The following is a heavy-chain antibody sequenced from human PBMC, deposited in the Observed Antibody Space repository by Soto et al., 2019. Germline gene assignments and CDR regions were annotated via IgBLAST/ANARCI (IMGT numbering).Heavy chain of an antibody. CDR1: GFTFSSYS. Sequence: GGSLRLSCAASGFTFSSYSMNWVRQAPGKGLEWVSSISSSSSYIYYADSVKGRFTISRDNAKNSLYLQMNSLRAEDTAVYYCARGTKVRFLEWLLSDGMDVWGQGTTVTVS. V-gene: IGHV3-21*01. CDR2: ISSSSSYI. CDR3: ARGTKVRFLEWLLSDGMDV. D-gene: IGHD3-3*01. J-gene: IGHJ6*02.